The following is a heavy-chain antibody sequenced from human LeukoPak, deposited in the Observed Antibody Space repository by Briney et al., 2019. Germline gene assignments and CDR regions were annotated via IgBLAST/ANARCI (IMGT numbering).Heavy chain of an antibody. V-gene: IGHV3-23*01. CDR1: GFTFSNCA. J-gene: IGHJ1*01. D-gene: IGHD3-22*01. CDR3: AKDSDYYHSSGYYYAYFQH. Sequence: GGSLRLSCAVSGFTFSNCAMSWVRQAPGKGLEWVSGVSGSGGSTYYADSVKGRFTISRDNAKNSLYLQMNSLRDEDTAVYYCAKDSDYYHSSGYYYAYFQHWGQGTLVTVSS. CDR2: VSGSGGST.